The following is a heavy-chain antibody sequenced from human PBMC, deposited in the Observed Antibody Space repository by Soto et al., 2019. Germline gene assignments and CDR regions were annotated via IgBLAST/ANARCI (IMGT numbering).Heavy chain of an antibody. Sequence: DVQLLESGGGLVQPDGSLRLSCAASGFTFSSYAMVWVRQGPGKGLEWVAVVSIGGSTHYADSVRGRFTISRDNSKNTLSLQMNSLTAEDTAVYFCAKRRGAGGHFDYWGQGALVPVSS. CDR2: VSIGGST. D-gene: IGHD2-15*01. CDR3: AKRRGAGGHFDY. J-gene: IGHJ4*02. V-gene: IGHV3-23*01. CDR1: GFTFSSYA.